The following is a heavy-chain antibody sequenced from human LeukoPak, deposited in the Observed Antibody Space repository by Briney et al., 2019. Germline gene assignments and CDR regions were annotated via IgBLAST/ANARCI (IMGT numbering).Heavy chain of an antibody. CDR2: ISSSGSTI. Sequence: GGXLXXSXAXSGFTFSDYYXXWIRQAPGKXXXXXSYISSSGSTIYYADSVKGRFTISRDNAKNSLYLRMNSLRAEDTAVYNCARGGYFDSSAFDIWGQGTMVTVSS. V-gene: IGHV3-11*04. CDR1: GFTFSDYY. D-gene: IGHD3-9*01. J-gene: IGHJ3*02. CDR3: ARGGYFDSSAFDI.